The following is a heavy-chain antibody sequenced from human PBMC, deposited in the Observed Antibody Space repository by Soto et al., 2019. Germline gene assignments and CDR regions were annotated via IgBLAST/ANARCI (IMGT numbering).Heavy chain of an antibody. CDR2: IIPIFGTA. CDR3: ARRLRFLEMGCYGMDV. J-gene: IGHJ6*02. Sequence: QVQLVQSGAEVKKPGSSVKVSCKASGGTFSSYAISWVRQAPGQGLEWMGGIIPIFGTANYAQKFQGRVTITADESTSTDYMELSSLKSEDTAVEYCARRLRFLEMGCYGMDVWGQGTTVTVAS. V-gene: IGHV1-69*12. CDR1: GGTFSSYA. D-gene: IGHD3-3*01.